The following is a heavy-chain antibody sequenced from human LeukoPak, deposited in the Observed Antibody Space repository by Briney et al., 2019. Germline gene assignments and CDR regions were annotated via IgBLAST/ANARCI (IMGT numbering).Heavy chain of an antibody. CDR3: ARDRSAYDYDKRWFYYYMDV. CDR2: IYTSGST. V-gene: IGHV4-4*07. J-gene: IGHJ6*03. D-gene: IGHD5-12*01. CDR1: GGSISSDD. Sequence: SETLSLTCTVSGGSISSDDWSWIRQPAGKGLEWIGRIYTSGSTNYNPSLKSRVTMSVDTSKNQFSLKLSSVTAADTAVYYCARDRSAYDYDKRWFYYYMDVWGKGTTVTISS.